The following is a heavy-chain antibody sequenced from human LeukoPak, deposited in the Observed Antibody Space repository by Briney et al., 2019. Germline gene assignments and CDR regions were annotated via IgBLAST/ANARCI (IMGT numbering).Heavy chain of an antibody. D-gene: IGHD6-13*01. CDR3: AREESLTAAGTLGYYYGMDV. CDR1: GFAVSNNY. J-gene: IGHJ6*02. V-gene: IGHV3-48*01. CDR2: ISSSSSTI. Sequence: GGSLRLSCAASGFAVSNNYMTWVRQAPGKGLEWVSYISSSSSTIYYADSVKGRFTISRDNAKNSLYLQMNSLRAEDTAVYYCAREESLTAAGTLGYYYGMDVWGQGTTVTVSS.